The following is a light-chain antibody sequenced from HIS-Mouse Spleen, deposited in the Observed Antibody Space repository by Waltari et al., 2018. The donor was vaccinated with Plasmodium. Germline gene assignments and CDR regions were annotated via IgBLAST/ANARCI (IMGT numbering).Light chain of an antibody. Sequence: SYELTQPLSVSVALGQTARLTCGGTNIGSKNVPWYPQKPGQAPVLVSYRESHRPAGGPERFSGSNSGNTATLTISRAQAGDEADYYCQVWDSSTVFGGGTKLTVL. CDR3: QVWDSSTV. CDR1: NIGSKN. V-gene: IGLV3-9*01. J-gene: IGLJ3*02. CDR2: RES.